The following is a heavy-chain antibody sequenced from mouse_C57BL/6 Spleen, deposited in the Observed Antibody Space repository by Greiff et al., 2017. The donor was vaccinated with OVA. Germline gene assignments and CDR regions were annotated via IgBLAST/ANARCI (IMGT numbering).Heavy chain of an antibody. CDR3: ARSFYDYDWAFDY. Sequence: EVKVVESGGDLVKPGGSLKLSCAASGFTFSSYGMSWVRQTPEKRLEWVATISSGGSYTYYTDSVKGRFTISRDNAKNTLYLQMSSLKSEDTAMYYCARSFYDYDWAFDYWGQGTTLTVSS. J-gene: IGHJ2*01. CDR2: ISSGGSYT. CDR1: GFTFSSYG. V-gene: IGHV5-6*01. D-gene: IGHD2-4*01.